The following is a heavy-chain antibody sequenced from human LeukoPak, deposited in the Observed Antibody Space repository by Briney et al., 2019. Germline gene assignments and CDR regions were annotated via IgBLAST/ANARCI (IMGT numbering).Heavy chain of an antibody. CDR3: ARAPGGYGSAFDY. CDR2: IYYSGST. D-gene: IGHD3-10*01. V-gene: IGHV4-31*03. J-gene: IGHJ4*02. Sequence: PSETLSLTCTVSGGSISSGGYYWSWIRQHPGKGLEWIGYIYYSGSTYYNPSLKSRVTISVDTSKNQFSLKLSSVTAADTAVYYCARAPGGYGSAFDYWGQGTLVTVSS. CDR1: GGSISSGGYY.